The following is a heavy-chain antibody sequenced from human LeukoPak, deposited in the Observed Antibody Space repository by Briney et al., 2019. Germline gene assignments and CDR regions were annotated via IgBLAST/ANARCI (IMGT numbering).Heavy chain of an antibody. CDR2: ISGSGGST. J-gene: IGHJ4*02. CDR3: AKEKCSSTSCFPYFDY. D-gene: IGHD2-2*01. CDR1: GFTFSSYA. V-gene: IGHV3-23*01. Sequence: PGGSLRLSCAASGFTFSSYAMSWVRQAPGKGLEWVSAISGSGGSTYYADSVKGRFTISRDNSKNTLYLQMNSLRAEDTAVYYCAKEKCSSTSCFPYFDYWGQGTLVTVSS.